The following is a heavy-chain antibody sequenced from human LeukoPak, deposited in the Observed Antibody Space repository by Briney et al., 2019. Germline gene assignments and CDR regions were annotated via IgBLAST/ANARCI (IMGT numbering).Heavy chain of an antibody. D-gene: IGHD3-10*01. Sequence: PGGSLRLSCAASGFTFSSYDMHWVRQATGKGLEWVSAIGTAGDTYCPGSVKGRFTISRENAKNSLYLQMNSLRAGDTAVYYCARAMVRGVGKDTNWFDPWGQGTLVTVSS. J-gene: IGHJ5*02. CDR3: ARAMVRGVGKDTNWFDP. CDR1: GFTFSSYD. CDR2: IGTAGDT. V-gene: IGHV3-13*01.